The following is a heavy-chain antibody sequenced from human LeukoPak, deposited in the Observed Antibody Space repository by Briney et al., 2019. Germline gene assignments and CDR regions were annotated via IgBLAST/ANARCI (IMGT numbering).Heavy chain of an antibody. CDR2: INHSGST. V-gene: IGHV4-34*01. D-gene: IGHD3-10*01. J-gene: IGHJ5*02. CDR1: GGSLSGYY. Sequence: PSETLSLTYAVYGGSLSGYYWSWIRRPPGKGLEWIGEINHSGSTNYNPSLKSRVTISVDTSKNQFSLKLSSVTAADTAVYYCARGRRGSGNWFDPWGQGTLVTVSS. CDR3: ARGRRGSGNWFDP.